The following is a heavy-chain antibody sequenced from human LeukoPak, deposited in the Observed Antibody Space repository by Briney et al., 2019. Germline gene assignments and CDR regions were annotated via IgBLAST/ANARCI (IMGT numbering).Heavy chain of an antibody. D-gene: IGHD6-19*01. CDR1: GFTFTEYY. CDR3: ARLYPSIPVAGSGNCFDS. J-gene: IGHJ4*02. Sequence: ASVKVSCKASGFTFTEYYIHWVRQAPGQGLEWMGWINPHSGGTNSAEKFQDRFTMTRDTSINTAYMELRSLRSDDTAVYYCARLYPSIPVAGSGNCFDSWGQGTLVTVSS. CDR2: INPHSGGT. V-gene: IGHV1-2*02.